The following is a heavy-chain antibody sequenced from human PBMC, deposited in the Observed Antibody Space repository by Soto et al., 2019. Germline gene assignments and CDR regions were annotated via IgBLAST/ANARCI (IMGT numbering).Heavy chain of an antibody. CDR2: INAHSGGT. CDR3: AKDLTRQLAYWLDP. J-gene: IGHJ5*02. Sequence: ASVKVSCKASGFSFTGYYIHWLRQAPGQGLEWMGWINAHSGGTEYAQRFQGRVTLTRDTSIATAYLTLTSLTSDDTALYYCAKDLTRQLAYWLDPWGQGTQVTVSS. CDR1: GFSFTGYY. V-gene: IGHV1-2*02. D-gene: IGHD6-6*01.